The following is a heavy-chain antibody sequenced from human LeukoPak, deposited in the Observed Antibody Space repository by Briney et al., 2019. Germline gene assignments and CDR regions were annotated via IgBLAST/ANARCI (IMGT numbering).Heavy chain of an antibody. CDR2: ISGSGGST. D-gene: IGHD3-22*01. CDR1: GFTFSSYA. V-gene: IGHV3-23*01. CDR3: AKDESMRAKYYYDSSGYYKY. J-gene: IGHJ4*02. Sequence: QPGGSLRLSCAASGFTFSSYAMSWVRQAPGKGLEGVSAISGSGGSTYYADSVKGRFTISRDNSKNSLYLQMNSLRAEDTALYYCAKDESMRAKYYYDSSGYYKYWGQGTLVTVSS.